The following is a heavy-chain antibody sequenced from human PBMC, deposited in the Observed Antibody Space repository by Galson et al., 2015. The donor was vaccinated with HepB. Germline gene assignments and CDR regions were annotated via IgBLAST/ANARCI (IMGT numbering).Heavy chain of an antibody. CDR2: INPSGSST. CDR1: GYILTELS. V-gene: IGHV1-46*01. Sequence: SVKVSCAVSGYILTELSMHWVRQAPGQGLEWMGIINPSGSSTSYAQTFQGRVTMTRDTATSTVYMELSSLRSEDTAVYYCARSLGVPWEDYYDSSGYYLAYFDYWGQGTLVTVSS. J-gene: IGHJ4*02. CDR3: ARSLGVPWEDYYDSSGYYLAYFDY. D-gene: IGHD3-22*01.